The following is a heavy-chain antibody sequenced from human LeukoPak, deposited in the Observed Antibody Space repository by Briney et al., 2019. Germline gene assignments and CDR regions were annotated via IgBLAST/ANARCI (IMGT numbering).Heavy chain of an antibody. CDR2: IYYSGST. J-gene: IGHJ4*02. CDR3: ARDPSGRSSYFDY. D-gene: IGHD5-12*01. CDR1: GGSISSGGYY. Sequence: PSETLSLTCTVSGGSISSGGYYWSWIRQHPGKGLEWIGYIYYSGSTNYNPSLKSRVTISVDTSKNQFSLKLSSVTAADTAVYYCARDPSGRSSYFDYWGQGTLVTVSS. V-gene: IGHV4-31*03.